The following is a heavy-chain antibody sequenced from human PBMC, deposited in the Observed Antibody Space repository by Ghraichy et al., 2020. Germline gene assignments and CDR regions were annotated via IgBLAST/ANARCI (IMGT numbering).Heavy chain of an antibody. J-gene: IGHJ5*02. V-gene: IGHV2-5*02. Sequence: SGPTLVKPTQTLTLTCTFSGFSLTTTGVGVGWIRQPPGKAPEWLAIIYWDGDWRYKPSLKARLTITRDTSKNQVVLTMTNMDPVDTATYFCAHTSSLIKVFGVSVGVNWFDPWGQGTLVSVSS. CDR2: IYWDGDW. CDR3: AHTSSLIKVFGVSVGVNWFDP. CDR1: GFSLTTTGVG. D-gene: IGHD3-16*01.